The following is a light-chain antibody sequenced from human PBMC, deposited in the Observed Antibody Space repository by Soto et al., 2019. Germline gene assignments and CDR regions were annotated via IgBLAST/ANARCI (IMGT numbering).Light chain of an antibody. V-gene: IGLV1-40*01. CDR3: QSYDSSLSVSYV. CDR1: SSNIGGAYD. Sequence: QSVLTQPPSVSGAPGQRVTISCTGSSSNIGGAYDVHWYQQRPGTAPKLLIYGNKNRPSGVPDRFSGSKSGTSASLAITGLQAEDEADYYCQSYDSSLSVSYVFGTGTKVTVL. J-gene: IGLJ1*01. CDR2: GNK.